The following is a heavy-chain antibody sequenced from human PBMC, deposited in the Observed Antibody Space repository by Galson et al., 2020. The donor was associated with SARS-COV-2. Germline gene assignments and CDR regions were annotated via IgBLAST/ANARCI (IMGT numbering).Heavy chain of an antibody. CDR2: ISYDRTKR. J-gene: IGHJ4*02. D-gene: IGHD6-13*01. CDR1: GFTFSSSA. V-gene: IGHV3-30*04. Sequence: GGSLRLSCRASGFTFSSSAMHWVRQAPGKGLEWVAIISYDRTKRYNLDSVKGRFTISRDNSKNTLFLQMDSLTTEDTAVYYCARETDDYTSSWYDYWGQGTLVTVSS. CDR3: ARETDDYTSSWYDY.